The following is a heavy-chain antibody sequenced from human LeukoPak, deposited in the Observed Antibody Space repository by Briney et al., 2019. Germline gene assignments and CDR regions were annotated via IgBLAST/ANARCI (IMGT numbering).Heavy chain of an antibody. J-gene: IGHJ4*02. CDR3: ARGGQQLDNYFDY. CDR1: GYSFTTYW. D-gene: IGHD6-13*01. Sequence: GESLKISCKGSGYSFTTYWIGWVRQMPGKGLEWMGIIYPGDSDTTYSPSFQGQVTISADKSISTAYLQWSSLKASDTAMYYCARGGQQLDNYFDYWGQGTLVTVPS. CDR2: IYPGDSDT. V-gene: IGHV5-51*01.